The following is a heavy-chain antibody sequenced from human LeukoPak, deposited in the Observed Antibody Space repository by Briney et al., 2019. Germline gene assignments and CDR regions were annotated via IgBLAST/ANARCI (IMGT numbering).Heavy chain of an antibody. CDR1: GGSISSGSYY. Sequence: SETLSLTCTVSGGSISSGSYYWSWIRQPAGKGLEWIGRISTSGSTNHNPSLKSRVTISVDTSKNQFSLKLSSVTAADTAVYYCAREVGWNYLKGMDVWGQGTTVTVSS. J-gene: IGHJ6*02. CDR3: AREVGWNYLKGMDV. D-gene: IGHD1-7*01. CDR2: ISTSGST. V-gene: IGHV4-61*02.